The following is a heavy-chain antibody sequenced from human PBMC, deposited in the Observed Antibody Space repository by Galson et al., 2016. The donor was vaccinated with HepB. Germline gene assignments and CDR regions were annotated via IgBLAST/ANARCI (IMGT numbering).Heavy chain of an antibody. V-gene: IGHV3-30*18. Sequence: SLRLSCAASGFTFSSYGMHWVRQAPGKGLEWVAVILNDGRNKYYADSVKGRFTISRDNSKNTLYLQMNSLRAEDTAVYYCAKVLSNYYDSSGYYSFDYWGQGTLVTVSS. CDR1: GFTFSSYG. CDR3: AKVLSNYYDSSGYYSFDY. CDR2: ILNDGRNK. J-gene: IGHJ4*02. D-gene: IGHD3-22*01.